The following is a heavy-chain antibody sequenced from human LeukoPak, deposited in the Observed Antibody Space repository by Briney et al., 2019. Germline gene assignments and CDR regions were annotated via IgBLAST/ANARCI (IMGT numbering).Heavy chain of an antibody. CDR3: ARGYGIGAFDI. CDR2: IYYSGST. D-gene: IGHD1-26*01. CDR1: GGSISSYY. V-gene: IGHV4-59*01. Sequence: PSETLSLTCTVSGGSISSYYWSWIRQPPGKGLEWIGYIYYSGSTNYNPSLKSRVTISVDTSQNQFSLKLSSVTAADTAVYYCARGYGIGAFDIWGQGTMVTVSS. J-gene: IGHJ3*02.